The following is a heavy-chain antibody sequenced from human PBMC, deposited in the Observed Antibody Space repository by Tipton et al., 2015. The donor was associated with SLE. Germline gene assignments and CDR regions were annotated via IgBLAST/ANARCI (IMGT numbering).Heavy chain of an antibody. J-gene: IGHJ5*01. Sequence: TLSLTCTVSGVSIRRHYWSWIRLSPGKGLEWIVYTYNNDRTKYNPSLESRVTVSVDTSKNLLSLKLSSVTAADTAVYFCARFHLKSHYEFDSWGQGTLVTVSP. CDR1: GVSIRRHY. CDR2: TYNNDRT. D-gene: IGHD1-26*01. CDR3: ARFHLKSHYEFDS. V-gene: IGHV4-59*11.